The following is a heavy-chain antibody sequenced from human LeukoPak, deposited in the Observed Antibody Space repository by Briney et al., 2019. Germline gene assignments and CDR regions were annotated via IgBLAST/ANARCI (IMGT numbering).Heavy chain of an antibody. V-gene: IGHV3-30*18. J-gene: IGHJ4*02. CDR1: GFTFSSYG. CDR3: AKAYGDGGFDY. Sequence: GRSLRLSCAASGFTFSSYGMHWVRQAPSKGLEWVAVISYDGSNKYYADSVKGRFTISRDNSKNTLYLQMNSLRAEDTAVYYCAKAYGDGGFDYWGQGTLVTVSP. D-gene: IGHD4-17*01. CDR2: ISYDGSNK.